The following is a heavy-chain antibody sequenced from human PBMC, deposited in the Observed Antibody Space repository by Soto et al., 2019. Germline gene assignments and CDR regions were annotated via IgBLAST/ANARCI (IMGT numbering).Heavy chain of an antibody. CDR2: ISTGGNS. D-gene: IGHD6-19*01. CDR3: AREREVAGYWYFDL. J-gene: IGHJ2*01. CDR1: GFTFSSYD. V-gene: IGHV3-13*01. Sequence: EVQLLESGGGLVQPGGSLRLSCAASGFTFSSYDMHWVRQVIGKGLEWVSAISTGGNSYYADSVKGRFTISRENAKNSLYLQMNSLTAGDTAVYYCAREREVAGYWYFDLWGRGTLVTVSS.